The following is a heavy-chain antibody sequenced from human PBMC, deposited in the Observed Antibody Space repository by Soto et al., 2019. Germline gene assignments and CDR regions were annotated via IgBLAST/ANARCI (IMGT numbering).Heavy chain of an antibody. CDR1: GGSISSGGYS. V-gene: IGHV4-30-2*01. D-gene: IGHD6-13*01. Sequence: SETLSLTCAVSGGSISSGGYSWSWIRQPPGKGLEWIGYIYHSGSTYYNPSLKSRVTISVDRSKNQFSLKLSSVTAADTAVYYCARFGIAAAGTFDYWGQEPWSPSPQ. CDR2: IYHSGST. J-gene: IGHJ4*01. CDR3: ARFGIAAAGTFDY.